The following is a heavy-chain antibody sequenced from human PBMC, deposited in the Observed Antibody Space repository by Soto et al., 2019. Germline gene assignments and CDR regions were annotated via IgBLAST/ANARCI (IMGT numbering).Heavy chain of an antibody. CDR2: IYYSGST. CDR1: GGSISSGGYY. Sequence: PSETLSLTCTVSGGSISSGGYYWSWIRQHPGKGLEWIGYIYYSGSTYYNPSLKSRVTISVDTSKNQFSLKLSSVTAADTAVYYCARGLGQVVPAARSNYYYMDVWGKGTTVTVSS. J-gene: IGHJ6*03. CDR3: ARGLGQVVPAARSNYYYMDV. V-gene: IGHV4-31*03. D-gene: IGHD2-2*01.